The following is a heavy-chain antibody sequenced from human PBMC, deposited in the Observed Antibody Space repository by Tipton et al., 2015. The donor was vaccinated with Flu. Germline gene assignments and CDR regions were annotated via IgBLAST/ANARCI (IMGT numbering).Heavy chain of an antibody. CDR2: VYISGST. Sequence: GASMSGFYWSWIRQPPGEVLEWIGYVYISGSTFYNPSLKSRVTILLDTSMNQFSLKLSSVTAADTAIYYCARRLSGDDAFDIWGQGTMATVSS. D-gene: IGHD3-10*01. V-gene: IGHV4-59*01. CDR1: GASMSGFY. J-gene: IGHJ3*02. CDR3: ARRLSGDDAFDI.